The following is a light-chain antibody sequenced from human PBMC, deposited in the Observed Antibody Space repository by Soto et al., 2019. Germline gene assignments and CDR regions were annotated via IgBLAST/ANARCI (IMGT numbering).Light chain of an antibody. J-gene: IGKJ5*01. CDR3: QQRSNWPFT. CDR1: QSVSSY. Sequence: EIVLTQSPATLSLSPGERATLSCRASQSVSSYLAWYQQKPGQAPRLLIYDASNRATGIPARFSGSGSGTDFTLTISSLELEVFAFYYCQQRSNWPFTCGQGTRLEIK. V-gene: IGKV3-11*01. CDR2: DAS.